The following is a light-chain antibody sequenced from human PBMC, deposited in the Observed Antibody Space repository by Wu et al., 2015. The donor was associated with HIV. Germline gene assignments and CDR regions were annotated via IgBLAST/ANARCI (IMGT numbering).Light chain of an antibody. CDR3: QQYGSSPYT. V-gene: IGKV3-11*01. CDR1: QSVSSD. Sequence: EIVLTQSPATLSVSPGERATLSCRASQSVSSDIAWYQQRPGQAPRLLIYDAFSRATGIPARFSGSGSGTDFTLSISSLEPEDFAVYYCQQYGSSPYTFGRDQAGDQ. J-gene: IGKJ2*01. CDR2: DAF.